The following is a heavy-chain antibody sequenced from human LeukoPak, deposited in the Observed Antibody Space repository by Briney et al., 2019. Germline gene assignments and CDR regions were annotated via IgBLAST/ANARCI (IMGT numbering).Heavy chain of an antibody. CDR1: GGSISSYY. J-gene: IGHJ5*02. Sequence: SETLSLTCTVSGGSISSYYWSWIRQPAGKGLEWIGRIYTSGSNNYNPSLKSRVTMSVDTSKNQFSLKLSFVTAADTAVYYCAGRRIVTTRGGNWFDPWGQGTLVTVSS. CDR2: IYTSGSN. D-gene: IGHD5-12*01. V-gene: IGHV4-4*07. CDR3: AGRRIVTTRGGNWFDP.